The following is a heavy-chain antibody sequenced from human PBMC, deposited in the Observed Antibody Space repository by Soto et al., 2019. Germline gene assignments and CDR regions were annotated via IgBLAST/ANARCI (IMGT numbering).Heavy chain of an antibody. V-gene: IGHV1-8*01. CDR1: GYTFTSYD. J-gene: IGHJ6*03. CDR3: ARGLELWFGELFAYYTDG. Sequence: ASVKVSCKASGYTFTSYDINWARQATGQGLEWMGWMNPNSGNTGYAQKFQGRVTMTRNTSISTAYMELSSLRSEDTAVCYCARGLELWFGELFAYYTDGWGKGTMVTVAS. D-gene: IGHD3-10*01. CDR2: MNPNSGNT.